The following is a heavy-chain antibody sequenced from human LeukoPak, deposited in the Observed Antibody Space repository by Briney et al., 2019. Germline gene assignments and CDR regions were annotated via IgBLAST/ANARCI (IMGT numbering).Heavy chain of an antibody. V-gene: IGHV3-74*01. CDR3: ARGRCSSTSCYPDY. CDR1: GFTFSSYS. Sequence: GGSLRLSCAASGFTFSSYSMHWVRQAQGKVMVWVSRINSDGSSTSYADSVKGRFTISRDNAKNTLYLQMNSLRAEDTAVYYCARGRCSSTSCYPDYWGQGTLVTVSS. CDR2: INSDGSST. D-gene: IGHD2-2*01. J-gene: IGHJ4*02.